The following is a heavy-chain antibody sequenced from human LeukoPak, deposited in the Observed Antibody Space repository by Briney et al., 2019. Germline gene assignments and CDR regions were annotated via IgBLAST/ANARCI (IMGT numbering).Heavy chain of an antibody. D-gene: IGHD6-13*01. V-gene: IGHV1-2*02. CDR3: ARLRYSNTWFILDP. CDR2: INPNSGGT. J-gene: IGHJ5*02. CDR1: GYTFTGYY. Sequence: ASVNVSCKASGYTFTGYYMHWVRQAPGQGLEWMGWINPNSGGTNYAQKFQDRVTITADESTSTVYMELSSLRSEDTAVYYCARLRYSNTWFILDPWGQGTLVTVSS.